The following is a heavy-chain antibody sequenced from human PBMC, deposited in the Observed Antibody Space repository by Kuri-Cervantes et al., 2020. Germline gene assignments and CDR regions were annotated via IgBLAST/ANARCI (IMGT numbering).Heavy chain of an antibody. CDR3: ARDVNWGFDS. CDR1: GFTFTDFA. D-gene: IGHD7-27*01. CDR2: ISGSEGWT. V-gene: IGHV3-23*01. Sequence: GESLKISCAASGFTFTDFAMSWVRQAPGRGLEWVSAISGSEGWTYYADTVKGRISISRDNAKNSLYLQMNSLRAEDTAVYYCARDVNWGFDSWGQGTLVTVSS. J-gene: IGHJ5*01.